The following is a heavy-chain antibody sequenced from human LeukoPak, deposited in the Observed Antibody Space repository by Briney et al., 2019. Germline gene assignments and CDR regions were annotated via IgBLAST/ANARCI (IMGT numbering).Heavy chain of an antibody. CDR3: ARARITFYYDSNGPYFDY. J-gene: IGHJ4*02. CDR2: INGDGSRT. CDR1: GFTFNSYL. D-gene: IGHD3-22*01. Sequence: PGGSLRLSCAASGFTFNSYLMYWVRQAPGKGLVWVSRINGDGSRTSYADSVKGRCTISRDNAKNTLYLQMNSLRVEDTAVYYCARARITFYYDSNGPYFDYWGQGNLVTVSS. V-gene: IGHV3-74*01.